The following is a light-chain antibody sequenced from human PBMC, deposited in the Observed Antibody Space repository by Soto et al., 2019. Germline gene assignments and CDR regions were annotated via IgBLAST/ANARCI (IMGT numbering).Light chain of an antibody. J-gene: IGLJ2*01. CDR2: DVN. V-gene: IGLV2-11*01. CDR3: CSKAGTSTAV. Sequence: LTQPRSVSGSPGQSVTISCTGTSSYVCRYDYVSWYQHHPGKAPKLLIYDVNKWPSGVPDRFSGSKSGNTASLSISGLQAEDEADYYCCSKAGTSTAVFGGGTKVTVL. CDR1: SSYVCRYDY.